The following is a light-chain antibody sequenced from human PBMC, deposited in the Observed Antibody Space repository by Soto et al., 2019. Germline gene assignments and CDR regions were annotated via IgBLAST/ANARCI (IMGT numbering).Light chain of an antibody. CDR1: QSINSN. Sequence: VMTQSPATLSVSPGERATLSCRASQSINSNLAWYQQRPGQAPRLLIYGASTRATGIPARFCGSGSGTEFTLTISSLQSEDFAVYYCQQYNNWWTFGQGTKVEIK. CDR3: QQYNNWWT. J-gene: IGKJ1*01. V-gene: IGKV3-15*01. CDR2: GAS.